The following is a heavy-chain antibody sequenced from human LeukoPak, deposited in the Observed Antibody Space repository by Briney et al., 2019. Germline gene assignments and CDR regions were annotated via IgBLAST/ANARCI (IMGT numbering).Heavy chain of an antibody. D-gene: IGHD3-22*01. CDR1: GFSFSSYA. CDR3: ARDYSPPHYFDSSGYFDY. Sequence: GGSLRLSSAASGFSFSSYAMNWVRQAPGKGLEWVSSISTSSRYIYYADSVKGRFTISRDNAKNSLYLQMNSLRAEDTAVYYCARDYSPPHYFDSSGYFDYWGQGTLVTVSS. V-gene: IGHV3-21*01. CDR2: ISTSSRYI. J-gene: IGHJ4*02.